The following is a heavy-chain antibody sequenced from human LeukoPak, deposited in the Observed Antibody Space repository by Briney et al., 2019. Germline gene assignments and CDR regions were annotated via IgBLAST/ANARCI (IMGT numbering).Heavy chain of an antibody. CDR2: IIPIFGTA. V-gene: IGHV1-69*05. CDR1: GGTFSSYA. J-gene: IGHJ3*02. D-gene: IGHD2-2*01. CDR3: ARPEYCSSTSCIPVGAFDI. Sequence: GASVKVSCKASGGTFSSYAISWVRQAPGQGLEWMGRIIPIFGTANYAQKFQGRVTITTDESTSTAYMELSSLRSEDTAVYYCARPEYCSSTSCIPVGAFDIWGQGTMVTVSS.